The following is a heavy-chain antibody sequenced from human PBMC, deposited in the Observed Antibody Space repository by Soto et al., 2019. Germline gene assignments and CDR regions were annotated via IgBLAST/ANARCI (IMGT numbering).Heavy chain of an antibody. V-gene: IGHV1-69*01. J-gene: IGHJ5*02. CDR1: GGTFSSYA. CDR3: ARDIGPYYDSSGYYYSGWFDH. CDR2: IIPIFGTA. D-gene: IGHD3-22*01. Sequence: QVQLVQSGAEVKKPGSSVKVSCKASGGTFSSYAISWVRQAPGQGLEWMGGIIPIFGTANYAQKFQGRVTITADESTSTAYMELSSLRSEDTAVYSCARDIGPYYDSSGYYYSGWFDHWGQGTLVTVSS.